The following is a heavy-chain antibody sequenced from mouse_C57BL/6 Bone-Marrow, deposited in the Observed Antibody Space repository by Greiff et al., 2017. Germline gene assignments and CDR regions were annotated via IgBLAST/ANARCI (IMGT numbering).Heavy chain of an antibody. J-gene: IGHJ1*03. V-gene: IGHV1-50*01. Sequence: QVQLQQPGAELVKPGASVKLSCKASGYTFTSYWMQWVKQRPGQGLEWIGEIDPSDSYTNYNQKFKGKATLTVDTSSSTAYMQLSSRTSEDSAVYYCARPRLVYFAVWGTGTTVTVSS. CDR2: IDPSDSYT. CDR1: GYTFTSYW. CDR3: ARPRLVYFAV.